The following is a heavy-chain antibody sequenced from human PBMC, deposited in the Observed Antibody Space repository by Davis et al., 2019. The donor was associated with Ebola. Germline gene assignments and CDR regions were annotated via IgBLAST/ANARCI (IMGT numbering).Heavy chain of an antibody. CDR1: GIGLSSYA. CDR2: ISWNSGSI. J-gene: IGHJ6*02. V-gene: IGHV3-9*01. Sequence: SLKISCAADGIGLSSYAMHWVRQAPGKGLEWVSGISWNSGSIGYADSLKGRFTISRDNAKNSLYLQMNSLRAEDTALYYCAKDIKKVGGMDVWGQGTTVTVSS. D-gene: IGHD1-26*01. CDR3: AKDIKKVGGMDV.